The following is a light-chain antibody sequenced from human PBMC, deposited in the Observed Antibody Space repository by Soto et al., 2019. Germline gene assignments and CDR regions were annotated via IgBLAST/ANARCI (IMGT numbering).Light chain of an antibody. J-gene: IGLJ2*01. Sequence: QSALTQPASVSGSPGQSITISCTGTSSDVGGYNYVSWYQQHPGKAPKLMIYDVSNRPSGVSNRFSGSKSGNTASLTISGLQAEDEADSYCSSYPSSTHVVFGGGTKLTVL. V-gene: IGLV2-14*01. CDR1: SSDVGGYNY. CDR2: DVS. CDR3: SSYPSSTHVV.